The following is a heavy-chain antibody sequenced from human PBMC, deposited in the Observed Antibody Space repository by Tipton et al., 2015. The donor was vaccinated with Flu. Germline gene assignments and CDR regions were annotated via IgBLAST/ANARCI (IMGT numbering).Heavy chain of an antibody. V-gene: IGHV4-61*01. Sequence: TLSLPCTVSGGSISSSSYYWSWIRQPPGKGLEWIGYIYYSGSTNYNPSLKSRVTISVDTSKNQFSLKLSSVTAADTAVYYCARTPGVAVAGTEFDYWGQGTLVTVSS. CDR2: IYYSGST. J-gene: IGHJ4*02. CDR1: GGSISSSSYY. D-gene: IGHD6-19*01. CDR3: ARTPGVAVAGTEFDY.